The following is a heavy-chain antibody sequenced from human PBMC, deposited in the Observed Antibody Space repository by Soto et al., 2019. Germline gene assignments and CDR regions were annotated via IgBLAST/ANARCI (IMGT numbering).Heavy chain of an antibody. Sequence: ASVKVSCKASGYTFTSYAIHWVRQAPGQSLEWMGWINAGNGNTKSSGKFQGRVTISRATSASTAYLELSRLTSEDTAVYFCARGVKYGAYSRWFDPWGQGTLVTVSS. J-gene: IGHJ5*02. V-gene: IGHV1-3*01. CDR2: INAGNGNT. CDR3: ARGVKYGAYSRWFDP. CDR1: GYTFTSYA. D-gene: IGHD4-17*01.